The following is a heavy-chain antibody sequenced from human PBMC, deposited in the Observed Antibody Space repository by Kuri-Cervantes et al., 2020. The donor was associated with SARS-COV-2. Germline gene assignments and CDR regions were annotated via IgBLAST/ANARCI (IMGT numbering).Heavy chain of an antibody. J-gene: IGHJ4*02. D-gene: IGHD4-17*01. V-gene: IGHV1-69*06. CDR1: RGTFSTHG. CDR2: IVPMFGTL. CDR3: ARDYGNVHFDS. Sequence: SVKVCWKPSRGTFSTHGVGWVRQAPGQGLEWLGGIVPMFGTLDYAQSFQGRVTITADKSTNTVYMELKSLTSQDTAVYFCARDYGNVHFDSWGQGTLVTVSS.